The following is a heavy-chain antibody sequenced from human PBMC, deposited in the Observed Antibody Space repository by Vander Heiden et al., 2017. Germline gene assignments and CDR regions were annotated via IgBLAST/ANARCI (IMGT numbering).Heavy chain of an antibody. V-gene: IGHV4-30-4*01. CDR2: IYYSGST. Sequence: QVQLQESGPGLVKPSQTLSLTCTVSGGSISSGDYYWSWIRQPPGKGLEWIWYIYYSGSTYYNPSLKSRVTISVDTSKNQFSLKLSSVTAADTAVYYCARVWRSWYYYYYGMDVWGQGTTVTVSS. J-gene: IGHJ6*02. CDR3: ARVWRSWYYYYYGMDV. CDR1: GGSISSGDYY. D-gene: IGHD6-13*01.